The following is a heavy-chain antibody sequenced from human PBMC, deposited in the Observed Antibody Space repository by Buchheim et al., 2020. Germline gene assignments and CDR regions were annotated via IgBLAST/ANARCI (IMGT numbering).Heavy chain of an antibody. J-gene: IGHJ5*02. CDR2: ISSSSYI. Sequence: EVQLVESGGGLVKPGGSLRLSCAASGFTFSSYSMNWVRQAPGKGLEWVSSISSSSYIYYADSVKGRFTISRDNAKNSLYLQMNSLRAEDTAVYYCARDLGYCSSTSCSGWFDPWGQGTL. CDR3: ARDLGYCSSTSCSGWFDP. D-gene: IGHD2-2*01. CDR1: GFTFSSYS. V-gene: IGHV3-21*01.